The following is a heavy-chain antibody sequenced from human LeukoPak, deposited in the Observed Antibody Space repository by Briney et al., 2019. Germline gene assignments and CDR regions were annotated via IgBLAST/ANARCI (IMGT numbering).Heavy chain of an antibody. CDR2: IREDGSEI. V-gene: IGHV3-7*03. Sequence: GGSLRLSCGASGFTFSTYWMTWVRQAPGKGLEWVANIREDGSEIFYVDSVKGRFTISRDNAKNSTYLQMNSLRVEDSGLYYCTRDRSWSGYDYWGQGTLVTVSS. D-gene: IGHD1-26*01. CDR1: GFTFSTYW. CDR3: TRDRSWSGYDY. J-gene: IGHJ4*02.